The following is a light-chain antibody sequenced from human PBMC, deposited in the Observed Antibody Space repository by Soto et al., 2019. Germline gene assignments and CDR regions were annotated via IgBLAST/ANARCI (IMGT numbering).Light chain of an antibody. CDR2: AAS. V-gene: IGKV3-20*01. J-gene: IGKJ2*01. CDR1: QSVISSY. Sequence: DTVLTQFPDTLSLSPGDRATLSCRASQSVISSYLAWYQQKPGQAPRLLIYAASSRASDIPDRFTGSGSGTDFTLTISRLEPEDFAMYFCQQYGTSPQTFGQGSMVDVK. CDR3: QQYGTSPQT.